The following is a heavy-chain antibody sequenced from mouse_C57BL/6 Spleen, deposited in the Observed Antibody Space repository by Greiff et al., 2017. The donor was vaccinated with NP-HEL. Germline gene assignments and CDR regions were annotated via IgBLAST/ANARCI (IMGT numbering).Heavy chain of an antibody. CDR2: ICYDGSN. Sequence: EVQLQASGPGLVKPSQSLSLTCSVTGYSITSGYYWNWIRQFPGNKLEWMCYICYDGSNNYLPSLKHRLSITRDTSKNQFFLKLNSVTTEDTATYYCARACLDYGNYGFAYWGKGTLVTVSA. D-gene: IGHD2-1*01. V-gene: IGHV3-6*01. CDR1: GYSITSGYY. CDR3: ARACLDYGNYGFAY. J-gene: IGHJ3*01.